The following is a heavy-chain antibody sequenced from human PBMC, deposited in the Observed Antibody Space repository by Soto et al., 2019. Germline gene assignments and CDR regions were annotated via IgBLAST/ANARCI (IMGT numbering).Heavy chain of an antibody. V-gene: IGHV3-23*01. CDR2: ISGSGGST. CDR1: GFTFSSYA. CDR3: AKGVDIVVVVPLGY. J-gene: IGHJ4*02. D-gene: IGHD2-15*01. Sequence: GGSLRLSCAASGFTFSSYAMSWVRQAPGKGLEWVSAISGSGGSTYYADSVKGRFTISRDNSKNTLYLQMNSLRAEDTAVYYCAKGVDIVVVVPLGYWGQGTLVTVSS.